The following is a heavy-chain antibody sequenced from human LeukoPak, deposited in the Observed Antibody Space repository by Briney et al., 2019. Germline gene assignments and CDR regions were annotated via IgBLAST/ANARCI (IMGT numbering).Heavy chain of an antibody. CDR1: GGSVSNYY. CDR3: ARQRGLQLDAFDI. D-gene: IGHD5-24*01. V-gene: IGHV4-59*08. J-gene: IGHJ3*02. CDR2: IYNSGRT. Sequence: SETLSLTCTVSGGSVSNYYWSWIRQPPGKGLEWIGYIYNSGRTNYNPSLKSRVTISVDTSKNQFSLKLSSVTAADTAVYYCARQRGLQLDAFDIWGQGTVVTVSS.